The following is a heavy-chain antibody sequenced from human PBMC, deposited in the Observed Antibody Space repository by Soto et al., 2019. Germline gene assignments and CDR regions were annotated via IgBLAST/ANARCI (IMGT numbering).Heavy chain of an antibody. V-gene: IGHV3-23*01. Sequence: GGSLRLSCAASGFTFSRYAMTWVRQAPGKGLEWVSTISGSGDTTYYADSVKGRFTISRDNSKNTIYLEMSSLRAEDTAMYYCAKARGSPNTVFENWGQGTLVTVYS. CDR2: ISGSGDTT. D-gene: IGHD3-9*01. CDR1: GFTFSRYA. CDR3: AKARGSPNTVFEN. J-gene: IGHJ4*02.